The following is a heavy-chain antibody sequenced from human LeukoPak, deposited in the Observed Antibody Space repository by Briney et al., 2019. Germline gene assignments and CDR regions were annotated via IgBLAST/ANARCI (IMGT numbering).Heavy chain of an antibody. CDR1: GFTFSSYW. CDR2: IKQDGSEK. Sequence: PGGSLRLSCAASGFTFSSYWMSWVRQAPGKGLEWVANIKQDGSEKYYVDSVKGRFTISRDNAKNSLYLQMNSLRDKDTAVYYCASFGSGSNLDAFDIWGQGTMVTVST. J-gene: IGHJ3*02. CDR3: ASFGSGSNLDAFDI. V-gene: IGHV3-7*01. D-gene: IGHD3-10*01.